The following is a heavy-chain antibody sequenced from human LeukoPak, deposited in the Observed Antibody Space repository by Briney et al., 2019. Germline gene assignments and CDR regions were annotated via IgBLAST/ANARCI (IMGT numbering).Heavy chain of an antibody. Sequence: PGGSLRLSCAASGFTFSSYAMSWVRQAPGKGLEWVPAISGSGGSTYYADSVKGRFTISRDNAKNTLYLQMKSLRDEDTAVYYCARAQAVAGTGGFDPWGQGTLVTVSS. D-gene: IGHD6-19*01. V-gene: IGHV3-23*01. CDR3: ARAQAVAGTGGFDP. CDR1: GFTFSSYA. CDR2: ISGSGGST. J-gene: IGHJ5*02.